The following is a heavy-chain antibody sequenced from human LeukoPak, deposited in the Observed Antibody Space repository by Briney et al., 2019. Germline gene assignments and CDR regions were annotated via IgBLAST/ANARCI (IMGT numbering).Heavy chain of an antibody. Sequence: GGSLRLSCAASGFTFSSYAMSWVRQAPGKGLEWVSAISGSGGSTYYADSVKGRFTISRDNSKNTLYLQMNSLRAEDTAVYYCARVMVSGSYGYWGQGTLVTVSS. CDR2: ISGSGGST. V-gene: IGHV3-23*01. CDR3: ARVMVSGSYGY. D-gene: IGHD1-26*01. CDR1: GFTFSSYA. J-gene: IGHJ4*02.